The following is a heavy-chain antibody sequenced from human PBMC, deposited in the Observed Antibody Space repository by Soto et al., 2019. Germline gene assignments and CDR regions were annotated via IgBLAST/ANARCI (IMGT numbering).Heavy chain of an antibody. D-gene: IGHD1-26*01. V-gene: IGHV4-31*03. Sequence: QVQLQESGPGLVKPSQTLSLTCTVSGGSISSGGYYWSWIRQHPGKGLEWIGYIYYSGSTYYNPSLQSRVTISVDTSKNQFSLKLSSVTAADTAVYYCARGATVYYYGMDVWGQGTTVTVSS. CDR1: GGSISSGGYY. J-gene: IGHJ6*02. CDR3: ARGATVYYYGMDV. CDR2: IYYSGST.